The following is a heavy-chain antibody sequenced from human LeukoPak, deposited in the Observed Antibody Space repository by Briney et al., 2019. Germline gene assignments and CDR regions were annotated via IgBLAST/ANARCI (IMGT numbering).Heavy chain of an antibody. CDR1: GGSISSGGYS. J-gene: IGHJ4*02. V-gene: IGHV4-30-2*01. D-gene: IGHD3-22*01. CDR3: ATLGEYYDSSGYYYN. Sequence: SETLSLTCAVSGGSISSGGYSWSWIRQPPGKGLEWIGYIYHSGSTYYNPSLKSRVTISVDRSKNQFSLKLSSVTAADTAVYYCATLGEYYDSSGYYYNWGQGTLVTVSS. CDR2: IYHSGST.